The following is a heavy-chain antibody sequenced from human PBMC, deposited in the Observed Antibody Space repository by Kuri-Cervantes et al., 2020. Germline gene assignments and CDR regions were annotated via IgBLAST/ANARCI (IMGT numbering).Heavy chain of an antibody. CDR2: ISGSGDST. CDR1: GFTFSSYA. V-gene: IGHV3-23*01. CDR3: AKSRQPELSSSSAGVDY. D-gene: IGHD6-6*01. J-gene: IGHJ4*02. Sequence: GESLKISCAASGFTFSSYAMSWVRQAPGKGLEWVSAISGSGDSTYYADSVKGRFTISRDNAKNSVFLQMNSLRAEDTAVYYCAKSRQPELSSSSAGVDYWGQGTLVTVSS.